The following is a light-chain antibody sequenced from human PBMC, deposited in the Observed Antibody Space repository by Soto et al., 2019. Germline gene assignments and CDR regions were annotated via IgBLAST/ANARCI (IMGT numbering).Light chain of an antibody. CDR1: SSDVGGYNY. CDR2: EVS. V-gene: IGLV2-14*01. J-gene: IGLJ2*01. Sequence: ALTQPASVSGSPGQSITISCTGTSSDVGGYNYVSWYQQHPGKAPKLMIYEVSYRPSGVSNRFSGSKSGNTASLTISGLQAEDDADYYCSSYTTSSSVIFGGGTKLTVL. CDR3: SSYTTSSSVI.